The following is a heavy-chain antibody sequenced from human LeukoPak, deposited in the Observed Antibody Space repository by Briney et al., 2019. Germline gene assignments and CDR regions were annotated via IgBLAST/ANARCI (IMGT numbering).Heavy chain of an antibody. CDR1: GGSISSYD. Sequence: PSETLSLTCTVSGGSISSYDWSWIRQPPGKGLEWIGYIYYSGSTNYNPSLKSRVTISVDTSTNQFSLKISSVTAVDTAAYYSARSAPFWSGYYTPAGYYYSMDVWGQGTTVTVSS. D-gene: IGHD3-3*01. V-gene: IGHV4-59*01. CDR2: IYYSGST. J-gene: IGHJ6*02. CDR3: ARSAPFWSGYYTPAGYYYSMDV.